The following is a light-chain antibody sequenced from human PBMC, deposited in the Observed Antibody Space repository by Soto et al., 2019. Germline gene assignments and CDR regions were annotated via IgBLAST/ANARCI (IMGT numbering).Light chain of an antibody. Sequence: DIQMTQSPSSLSASVGDRVTITCRASQTISTYLNWYQQKPGKAPKVLIYGASSSQSGVPTRFSGSGSGTDFTLTISSLQPEDSATYYCQQSYSYTRMFGQGTKVDIK. CDR3: QQSYSYTRM. CDR1: QTISTY. J-gene: IGKJ1*01. V-gene: IGKV1-39*01. CDR2: GAS.